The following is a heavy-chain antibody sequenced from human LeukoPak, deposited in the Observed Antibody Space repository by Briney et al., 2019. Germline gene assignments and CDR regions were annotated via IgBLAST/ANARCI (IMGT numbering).Heavy chain of an antibody. J-gene: IGHJ4*02. CDR3: ARVNSGSSGSYYFDY. D-gene: IGHD3-22*01. Sequence: PSETLSLTCAVYGGSFSGYHWSWIRQPPGKGLEWIGEINHSGSTNYNPSPKSRVTISVDTSKNQFSLKLSSVTAADTAVYYCARVNSGSSGSYYFDYWGQGTLVTVSS. V-gene: IGHV4-34*01. CDR1: GGSFSGYH. CDR2: INHSGST.